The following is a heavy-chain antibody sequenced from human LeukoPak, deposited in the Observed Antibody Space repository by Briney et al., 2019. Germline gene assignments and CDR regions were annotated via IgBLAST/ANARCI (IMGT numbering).Heavy chain of an antibody. D-gene: IGHD1-14*01. CDR2: IKSDGTIT. CDR1: GFSFSSYW. CDR3: ARRGASTGGLD. Sequence: PGGSLRLSCAASGFSFSSYWMHWVRQAPGKGLVWVSRIKSDGTITTYADSVQGRFTISRDNAKNTLYLQMNSLRAEDTAVYYCARRGASTGGLDWGQGTLATVSS. V-gene: IGHV3-74*03. J-gene: IGHJ4*02.